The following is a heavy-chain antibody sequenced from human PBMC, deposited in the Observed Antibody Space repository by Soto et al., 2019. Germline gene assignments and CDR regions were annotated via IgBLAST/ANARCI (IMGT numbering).Heavy chain of an antibody. CDR3: ARCSAAFDP. J-gene: IGHJ5*02. V-gene: IGHV4-39*01. CDR1: GGSISSNYY. CDR2: IFYSGST. D-gene: IGHD6-25*01. Sequence: SETLSLTCTVSGGSISSNYYWGWIRQPPGKGLEWIGSIFYSGSTYYNPSLKSRVTLFVDTSKNQFSLKLYSVTAADTAVYYCARCSAAFDPWGQGTLVTVSS.